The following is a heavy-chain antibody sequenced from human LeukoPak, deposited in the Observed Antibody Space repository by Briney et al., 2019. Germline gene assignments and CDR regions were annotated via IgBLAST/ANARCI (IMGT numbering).Heavy chain of an antibody. CDR1: GFTFSSYS. D-gene: IGHD2-15*01. CDR3: ARDFAQDDRMDV. V-gene: IGHV3-21*01. Sequence: GGSLRLSCAASGFTFSSYSMNWVRQAPGKGLEWVSSISSSSSYIYYADSVKGRFTISRDNAKNSLYLQMNSLRAEDTAVYYCARDFAQDDRMDVWAKGPRSPSP. J-gene: IGHJ6*02. CDR2: ISSSSSYI.